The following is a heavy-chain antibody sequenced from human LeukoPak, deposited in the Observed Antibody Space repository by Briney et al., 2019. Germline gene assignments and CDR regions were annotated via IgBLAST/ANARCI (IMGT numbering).Heavy chain of an antibody. V-gene: IGHV3-30*02. CDR1: GFTFSSYG. CDR3: ARGGKRALAGTRSPQYFQH. D-gene: IGHD6-19*01. J-gene: IGHJ1*01. CDR2: IRYDGSNK. Sequence: WGSLRLSCAASGFTFSSYGMHWVRQAPGKGLEWVAFIRYDGSNKYYADSVNGRFTISRDNSKNILYLQMNSLRPEDTAVYYCARGGKRALAGTRSPQYFQHWGQGTLVTVSS.